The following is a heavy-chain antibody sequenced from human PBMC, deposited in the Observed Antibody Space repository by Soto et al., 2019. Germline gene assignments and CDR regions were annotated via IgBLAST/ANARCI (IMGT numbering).Heavy chain of an antibody. CDR3: ARDYGGIAAADLFAY. CDR2: IKQDGSEK. J-gene: IGHJ4*02. D-gene: IGHD6-13*01. Sequence: PGGSLRLSCAASGFTRSSDWMSWVRQAPGKGLEWVANIKQDGSEKYYVDSVKGRFTISRDNAKNSLYLQMNSLRAEDTAVYYCARDYGGIAAADLFAYRGQGTLVTGSS. CDR1: GFTRSSDW. V-gene: IGHV3-7*01.